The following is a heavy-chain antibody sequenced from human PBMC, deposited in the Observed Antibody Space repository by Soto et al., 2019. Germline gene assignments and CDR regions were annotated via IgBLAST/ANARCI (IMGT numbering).Heavy chain of an antibody. D-gene: IGHD2-8*01. CDR3: ARAPGRMMNALRYCYGVDV. Sequence: QVQLQESGPGLVKPSETLSFTCNVSGGSISSGGYYWSWIRQLPGKGLEWLGYIYHRGGTSYNPAVKRRITISVDTSKNQFSLKMTSATAADTAVYFCARAPGRMMNALRYCYGVDVWGPGTTVTVSS. J-gene: IGHJ6*02. CDR2: IYHRGGT. CDR1: GGSISSGGYY. V-gene: IGHV4-31*02.